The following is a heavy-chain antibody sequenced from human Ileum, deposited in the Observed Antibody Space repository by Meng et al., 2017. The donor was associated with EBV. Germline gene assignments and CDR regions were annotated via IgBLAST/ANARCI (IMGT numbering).Heavy chain of an antibody. V-gene: IGHV3-30*18. CDR3: TNLSF. D-gene: IGHD2/OR15-2a*01. CDR1: GFSFDTFD. CDR2: ISYDENIK. J-gene: IGHJ4*02. Sequence: QWLLVEAGGGVGQPGRSLRVSWEASGFSFDTFDMHWARQAPGKGLEWVAVISYDENIKFYADSVKGRFTISRDNSKNTLYLQLNSLRPDDTAFYYCTNLSFWGQGTLVTVSS.